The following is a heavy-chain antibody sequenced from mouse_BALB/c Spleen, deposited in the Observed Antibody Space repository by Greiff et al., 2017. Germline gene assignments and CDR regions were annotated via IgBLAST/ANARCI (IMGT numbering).Heavy chain of an antibody. D-gene: IGHD4-1*01. V-gene: IGHV1-69*01. CDR3: ARVELTGKAMDD. CDR1: GYTFTDYW. CDR2: IDTSDSYT. J-gene: IGHJ4*01. Sequence: QVQLQQPGAELVMPGASVKMSCKASGYTFTDYWMHWVKQRPGQGLEWIGAIDTSDSYTSYNQKFKGKATLTVDESSSTAYMQLSSLTSEDSAVYYCARVELTGKAMDDWGQGTSVTVSS.